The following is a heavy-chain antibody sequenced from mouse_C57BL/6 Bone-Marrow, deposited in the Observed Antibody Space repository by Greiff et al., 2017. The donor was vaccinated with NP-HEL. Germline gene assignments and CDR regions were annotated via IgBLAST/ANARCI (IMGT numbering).Heavy chain of an antibody. Sequence: EVQGVESGGGLVKPGGSLKLSCAASGFTFSDYGMHWVRQAPEKGLEWVAYISSGSSTIYYADTVKGRFTISRDNAKNTLFLQMTSLRSEDTAMYYCAREGDGYYAWFAYWGQGTLVTVSA. CDR3: AREGDGYYAWFAY. V-gene: IGHV5-17*01. D-gene: IGHD2-3*01. CDR2: ISSGSSTI. CDR1: GFTFSDYG. J-gene: IGHJ3*01.